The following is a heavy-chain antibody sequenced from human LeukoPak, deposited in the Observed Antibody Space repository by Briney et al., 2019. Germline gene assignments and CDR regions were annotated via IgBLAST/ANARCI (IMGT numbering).Heavy chain of an antibody. CDR3: ASSHYDILTGYSYYFDY. J-gene: IGHJ4*02. D-gene: IGHD3-9*01. CDR2: IYYSGST. CDR1: GGSISSYY. Sequence: SETLSLTCTVSGGSISSYYWSWIRQPPGKGLEWIGYIYYSGSTNYNPSLKSRVTISVDRSKNQFSLKLSSVTAADTAVYYCASSHYDILTGYSYYFDYWGQGTLVTVSS. V-gene: IGHV4-59*12.